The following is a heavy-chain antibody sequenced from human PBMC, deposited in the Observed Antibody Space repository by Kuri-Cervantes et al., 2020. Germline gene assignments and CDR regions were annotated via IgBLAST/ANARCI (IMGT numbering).Heavy chain of an antibody. CDR1: GHTFSSYS. Sequence: LTSAASGHTFSSYSMSWVRQAPGKWLEWVANIMQDGSEKYYVDSVKGRFTISRDNAKNSLYLQMNSLRAGDTAVYYCAGEPIFGVVTVDAFDIWGQGTMVTVSS. J-gene: IGHJ3*02. D-gene: IGHD3-3*01. V-gene: IGHV3-7*01. CDR2: IMQDGSEK. CDR3: AGEPIFGVVTVDAFDI.